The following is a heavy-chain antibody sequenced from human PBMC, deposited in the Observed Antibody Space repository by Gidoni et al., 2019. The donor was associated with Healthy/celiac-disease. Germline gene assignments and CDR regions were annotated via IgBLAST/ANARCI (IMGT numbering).Heavy chain of an antibody. Sequence: QVQLQESGPGLVKPSQTLSLTCTVSGGSISSGDYYWSWIRQPPGKGLEWIGYIYYSGSTYYNPSLKSRVTISVDTSKNQFSLKLSSVTAADTAVYYCARESGTEDLHFWFDPWGQGTLVTVSS. V-gene: IGHV4-30-4*01. CDR1: GGSISSGDYY. CDR2: IYYSGST. D-gene: IGHD1-7*01. J-gene: IGHJ5*02. CDR3: ARESGTEDLHFWFDP.